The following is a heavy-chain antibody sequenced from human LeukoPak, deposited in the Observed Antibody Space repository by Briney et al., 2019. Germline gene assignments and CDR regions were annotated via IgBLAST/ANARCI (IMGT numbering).Heavy chain of an antibody. Sequence: GASVRVSCKASGYTSTSYSMHWVRQAPGQGLEWMGIIDPSGGNTRYAQRFQGRVTMTRDTSTSTVYMELSSLRSEDTAAYYCAREGRFSSGWQYHFDYWGEGTLVSAS. J-gene: IGHJ4*02. D-gene: IGHD6-19*01. V-gene: IGHV1-46*01. CDR1: GYTSTSYS. CDR2: IDPSGGNT. CDR3: AREGRFSSGWQYHFDY.